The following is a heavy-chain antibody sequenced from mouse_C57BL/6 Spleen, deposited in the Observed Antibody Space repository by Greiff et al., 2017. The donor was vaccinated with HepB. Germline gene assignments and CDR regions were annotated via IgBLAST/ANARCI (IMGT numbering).Heavy chain of an antibody. CDR2: IHPNSGST. CDR1: GYTFTSYW. D-gene: IGHD2-14*01. J-gene: IGHJ4*01. CDR3: ATIGSPYYYAMDY. Sequence: VQLQQPGAELVKPGASVKLSCKASGYTFTSYWMHWVKQRPGQGLEWIGMIHPNSGSTNYNEKFKSKATLTVDKSSSTAYMQLSSLTSEDSAVYYCATIGSPYYYAMDYWGQGTSVTVSS. V-gene: IGHV1-64*01.